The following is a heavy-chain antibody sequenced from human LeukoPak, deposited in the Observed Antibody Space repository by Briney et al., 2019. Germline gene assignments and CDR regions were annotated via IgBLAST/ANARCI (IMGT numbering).Heavy chain of an antibody. CDR2: INHSGST. CDR1: GGSFSGYY. D-gene: IGHD2-15*01. V-gene: IGHV4-34*01. CDR3: ARDKGYCSGGSCYSSDDAFDI. Sequence: SETLSLTCAVYGGSFSGYYWSWIRQPPGKGLEWIGEINHSGSTNYNPSLKSRVTISVDTSKNQFSLKLSSVTAADTAVYYCARDKGYCSGGSCYSSDDAFDIWGQGTMVTVSS. J-gene: IGHJ3*02.